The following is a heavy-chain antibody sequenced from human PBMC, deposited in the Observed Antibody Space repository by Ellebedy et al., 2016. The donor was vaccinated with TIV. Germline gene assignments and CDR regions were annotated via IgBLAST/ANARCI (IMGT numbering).Heavy chain of an antibody. V-gene: IGHV3-66*01. CDR2: IYTGGYT. J-gene: IGHJ5*02. CDR1: GFTVDSTY. CDR3: ARSGEHDT. Sequence: GESLKISCAASGFTVDSTYMTWVRQAPGKGLEWVSIIYTGGYTYYGDSVKGRFTISRDDAKNSLFLQMNSLRAEDTAVYYCARSGEHDTWGQGTLVTVSS. D-gene: IGHD1-26*01.